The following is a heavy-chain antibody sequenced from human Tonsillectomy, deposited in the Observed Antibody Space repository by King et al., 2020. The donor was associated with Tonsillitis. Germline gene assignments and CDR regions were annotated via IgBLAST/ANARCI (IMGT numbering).Heavy chain of an antibody. J-gene: IGHJ6*02. CDR2: ISYDGTNK. Sequence: QLVQSGGGVVQPGRSLRLSCAASGFTFSSYGMHWVRQAPGKGLEWVAVISYDGTNKYYADSVKGRFTISRDNSKNTLYLQMNSLRAEDTAVYYCAKVGGPSYDFWSGSQIYYYYGMDVWGQGTPVTVS. D-gene: IGHD3-3*01. V-gene: IGHV3-30*18. CDR1: GFTFSSYG. CDR3: AKVGGPSYDFWSGSQIYYYYGMDV.